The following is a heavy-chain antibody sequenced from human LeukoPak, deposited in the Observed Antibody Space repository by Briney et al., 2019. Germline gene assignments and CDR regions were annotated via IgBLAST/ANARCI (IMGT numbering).Heavy chain of an antibody. V-gene: IGHV1-3*03. Sequence: ASVKVSCKASGYTFTSYAMHWVRQAPGQRLEWMGWINAGNGNTKYSQEFQGRVTITRDTSASTAYMELSSLRSEDMAVYYCARGGTGATVYYYYMDVWGKGTTVTVSS. D-gene: IGHD1-26*01. J-gene: IGHJ6*03. CDR2: INAGNGNT. CDR3: ARGGTGATVYYYYMDV. CDR1: GYTFTSYA.